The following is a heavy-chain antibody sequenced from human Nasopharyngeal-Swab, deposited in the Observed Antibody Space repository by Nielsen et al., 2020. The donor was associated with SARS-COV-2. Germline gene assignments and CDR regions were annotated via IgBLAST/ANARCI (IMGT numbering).Heavy chain of an antibody. D-gene: IGHD6-13*01. CDR1: GFTFSSYG. CDR3: AKMAGYSSSWYGSSLIDY. V-gene: IGHV3-30*18. J-gene: IGHJ4*02. Sequence: GGSLRLSCAASGFTFSSYGMHWVRQAPGKGLEWVAVISYDGSNKYYADSVKGRFTISRDNSKNTLYLQMNSLRAEDTAVYYCAKMAGYSSSWYGSSLIDYWGQGTLVNVSS. CDR2: ISYDGSNK.